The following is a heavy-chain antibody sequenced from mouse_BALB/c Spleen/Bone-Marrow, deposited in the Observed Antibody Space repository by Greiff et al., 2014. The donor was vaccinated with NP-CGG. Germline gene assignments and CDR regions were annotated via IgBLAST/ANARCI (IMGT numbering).Heavy chain of an antibody. CDR1: GYSFTGYF. CDR2: INPYNGDT. CDR3: AREGGYYYGSSPYFDV. D-gene: IGHD1-1*01. V-gene: IGHV1-20*02. J-gene: IGHJ1*01. Sequence: EVQLQQSGPELVKPGASVKISCKASGYSFTGYFMNWVMQSHGKSLEWIGRINPYNGDTFYNQKFEGKATLTVDKSSSTAHMELRSLASEDSAVYYCAREGGYYYGSSPYFDVWGAGTTVTVSS.